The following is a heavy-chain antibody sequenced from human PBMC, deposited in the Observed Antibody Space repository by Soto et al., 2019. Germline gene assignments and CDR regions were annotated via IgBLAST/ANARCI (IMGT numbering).Heavy chain of an antibody. V-gene: IGHV1-69*02. CDR2: VIPMLRMT. CDR1: GDTFNFYT. Sequence: QVQLVQSGAEVRKPGSSVKVSCTASGDTFNFYTISWVRQAPGQGLEWMGRVIPMLRMTNYAQKFQGRVTISADQATSTASMALSSLRSDDTAVYYCATNYGSGSTPFDYWGQGPLVSVSS. J-gene: IGHJ4*02. D-gene: IGHD3-10*01. CDR3: ATNYGSGSTPFDY.